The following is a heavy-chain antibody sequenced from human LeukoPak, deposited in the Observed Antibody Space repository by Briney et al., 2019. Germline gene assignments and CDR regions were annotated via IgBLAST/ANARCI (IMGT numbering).Heavy chain of an antibody. CDR1: GGTFSSYA. J-gene: IGHJ6*02. V-gene: IGHV1-69*04. D-gene: IGHD5-18*01. CDR2: IIPIFGIA. CDR3: ARVSDVDTAMVCYYYGMDV. Sequence: ASVKVSCKASGGTFSSYAISWVRQAPGQGLEWMGRIIPIFGIANYAQKFQGRVTITADKSTSTAYMELSSLRSEDTAVYYCARVSDVDTAMVCYYYGMDVWGQGTTVTVSS.